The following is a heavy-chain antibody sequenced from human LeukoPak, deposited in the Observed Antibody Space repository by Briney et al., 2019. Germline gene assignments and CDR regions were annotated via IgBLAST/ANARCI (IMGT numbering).Heavy chain of an antibody. J-gene: IGHJ4*02. CDR2: ITGSGGST. CDR3: AKDDGGSVTTTDFEN. D-gene: IGHD4-17*01. CDR1: GFTFSNYA. Sequence: GSXRXSCXASGFTFSNYALSWVRQVPGKGLEWVSGITGSGGSTYYADSVKGRFTISRDNSKNTLYLQMNSLRAEDTAVYFCAKDDGGSVTTTDFENWGQGTLVTVSS. V-gene: IGHV3-23*01.